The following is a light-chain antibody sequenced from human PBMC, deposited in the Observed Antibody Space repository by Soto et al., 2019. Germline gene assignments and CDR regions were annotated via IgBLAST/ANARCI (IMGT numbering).Light chain of an antibody. V-gene: IGKV1-5*03. CDR3: QQYSSDFWT. J-gene: IGKJ1*01. Sequence: IQMTQSPSTLSASIGDRVTITCRASQSVSGWLAWYQQKPGKAPKLLIYKASSLQSGVPTRFSGSGSGTEFTLTISSLQSEDFATYYCQQYSSDFWTFGQGTKVHVK. CDR1: QSVSGW. CDR2: KAS.